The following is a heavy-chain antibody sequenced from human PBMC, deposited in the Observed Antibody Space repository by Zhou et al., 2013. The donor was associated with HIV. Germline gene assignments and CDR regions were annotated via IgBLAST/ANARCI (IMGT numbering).Heavy chain of an antibody. V-gene: IGHV4-38-2*02. D-gene: IGHD3-10*01. Sequence: VQLQESGPGLVKPSETLSLTCAVSGFSITSSYYWGWIRQPPGKGLEWIGGVYHTGTAYYNPSLKSRVTISIDTSKNQFSLRLTSVTAADTAIYYCARDYYGSGNWFDPWGQGTLVTVSS. J-gene: IGHJ5*02. CDR2: VYHTGTA. CDR3: ARDYYGSGNWFDP. CDR1: GFSITSSYY.